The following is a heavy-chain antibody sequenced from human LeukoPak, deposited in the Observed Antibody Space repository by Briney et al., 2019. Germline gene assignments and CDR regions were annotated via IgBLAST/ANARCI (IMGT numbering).Heavy chain of an antibody. CDR1: GGSISSYY. CDR2: IYYSGST. Sequence: PSETLSLTCSVFGGSISSYYWSWIRQPPGKGLEWIGYIYYSGSTNYSPSLKSRVTISVDTSKNQFSLKLSSVTAADTAVYYCARVASSGRWFDPWGQGTLVTVSS. V-gene: IGHV4-59*01. CDR3: ARVASSGRWFDP. J-gene: IGHJ5*02. D-gene: IGHD1-26*01.